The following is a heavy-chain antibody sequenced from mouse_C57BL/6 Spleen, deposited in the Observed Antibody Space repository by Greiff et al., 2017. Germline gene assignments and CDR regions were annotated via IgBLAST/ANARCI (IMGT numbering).Heavy chain of an antibody. CDR3: ARSGDYDAGDYFDY. CDR2: INPSTGGT. CDR1: GYSFTGYY. V-gene: IGHV1-42*01. Sequence: EVQLQQSGPELVKPGASVKISCKASGYSFTGYYMNWVRQSPEKSLEWIGEINPSTGGTTYNQKFKAKATLTVDKSSSTAYMQLKSLTSEDSAVYYCARSGDYDAGDYFDYWGQGTTLTVSS. J-gene: IGHJ2*01. D-gene: IGHD2-4*01.